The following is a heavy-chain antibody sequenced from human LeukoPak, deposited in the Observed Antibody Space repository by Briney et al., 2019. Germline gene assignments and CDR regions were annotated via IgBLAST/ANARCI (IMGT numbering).Heavy chain of an antibody. V-gene: IGHV1-2*02. J-gene: IGHJ6*02. CDR3: ARVRCSGGSCYSAHYYYHGMDV. Sequence: SVKVSCKASGYAFTGYYMHWVRQAPGQGLEWMGWINPNSGGTNYAQKFQGRVTMTRDTSISTAYMELSRLRSDDTAVYYCARVRCSGGSCYSAHYYYHGMDVWGQGTTVTVSS. CDR1: GYAFTGYY. D-gene: IGHD2-15*01. CDR2: INPNSGGT.